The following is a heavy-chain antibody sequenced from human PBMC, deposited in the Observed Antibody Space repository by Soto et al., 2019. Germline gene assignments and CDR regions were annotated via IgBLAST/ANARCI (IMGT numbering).Heavy chain of an antibody. CDR1: GGTFSSYA. CDR2: IIPIFGTA. CDR3: ARARYCSGGSCYYGMDV. D-gene: IGHD2-15*01. J-gene: IGHJ6*02. V-gene: IGHV1-69*13. Sequence: ASVKVSCKASGGTFSSYAISWVRQAPGQGFEWMGGIIPIFGTANYAQKFQGRVTITADESTSTAYMELRSLRSDDTAVYYCARARYCSGGSCYYGMDVWGQGTTVTVSS.